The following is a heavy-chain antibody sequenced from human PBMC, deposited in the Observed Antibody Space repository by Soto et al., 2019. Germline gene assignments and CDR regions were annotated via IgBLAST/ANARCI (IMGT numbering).Heavy chain of an antibody. J-gene: IGHJ5*02. CDR2: INHSGGT. CDR1: GGSFIGYY. CDR3: ARAGPMGSSSLYRPIYYSWFDP. Sequence: QVQLPQWGAGLLKPSETLVLTCAVYGGSFIGYYWCWIRQPPGTGLEWIGEINHSGGTNYNPSLKSRVTISVDTSKNQFSLKLSSVNAADTAVYYCARAGPMGSSSLYRPIYYSWFDPWGQGTLVTVSS. V-gene: IGHV4-34*01. D-gene: IGHD6-13*01.